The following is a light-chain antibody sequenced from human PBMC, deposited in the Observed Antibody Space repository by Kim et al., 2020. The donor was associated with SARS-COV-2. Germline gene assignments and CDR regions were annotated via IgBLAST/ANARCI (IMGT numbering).Light chain of an antibody. CDR2: GKN. CDR1: RLRSYY. Sequence: VALGQTVRITCQGDRLRSYYATGYQQKPGQAPIVFIYGKNNRPSGIPDRFSGSSSGNTASLTITGTQAGDEADYYCNSRGSNDNVVFGGGTQLTVL. J-gene: IGLJ2*01. V-gene: IGLV3-19*01. CDR3: NSRGSNDNVV.